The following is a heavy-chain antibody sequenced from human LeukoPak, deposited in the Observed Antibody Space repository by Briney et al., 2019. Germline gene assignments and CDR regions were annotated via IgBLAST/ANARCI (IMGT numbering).Heavy chain of an antibody. V-gene: IGHV1-69*13. CDR2: IIPIFGTA. CDR1: GGTFSSYA. CDR3: ARVVVVVAATLGWFDP. D-gene: IGHD2-15*01. Sequence: SVKVPCKASGGTFSSYAISWVRQAPGQGLEWMGGIIPIFGTANYAQKFQGRVTITADESTSTAYMELSSLRSDDTAVYYCARVVVVVAATLGWFDPWGQGTLVTVSS. J-gene: IGHJ5*02.